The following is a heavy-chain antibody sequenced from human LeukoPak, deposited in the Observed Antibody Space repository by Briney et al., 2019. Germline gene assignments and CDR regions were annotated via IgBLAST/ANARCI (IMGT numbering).Heavy chain of an antibody. D-gene: IGHD6-13*01. CDR1: GFTFSSYA. V-gene: IGHV3-23*01. Sequence: GGSLRLSCAASGFTFSSYAMSWVRQAPGKGLEWVSAISGSGGSTYYADSVKGRFTISRDNSKNTLYLQMNSLRAEDTAVYYCAKAGQQLGAHNWFDPWGQGTLVTVSS. CDR2: ISGSGGST. J-gene: IGHJ5*02. CDR3: AKAGQQLGAHNWFDP.